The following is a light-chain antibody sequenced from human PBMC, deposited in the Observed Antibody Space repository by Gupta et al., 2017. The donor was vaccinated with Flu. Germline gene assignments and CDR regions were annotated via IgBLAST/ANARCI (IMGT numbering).Light chain of an antibody. CDR2: DVT. J-gene: IGLJ1*01. CDR3: SSHAGRVTWV. V-gene: IGLV2-11*01. CDR1: SNDVGGYNR. Sequence: QSAPTLPRSVSGSPGQSVTISCTGTSNDVGGYNRVSWYEQRPGKAPKLILYDVTERPSGVPDRFSGSKSGNTASLTISGLQADDEADYYCSSHAGRVTWVFGTGTTVTVL.